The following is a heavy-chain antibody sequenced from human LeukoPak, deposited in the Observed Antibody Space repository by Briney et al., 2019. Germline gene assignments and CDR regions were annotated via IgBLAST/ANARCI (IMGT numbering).Heavy chain of an antibody. CDR3: ARDRMGAILYFDY. V-gene: IGHV3-74*01. CDR1: GFSFSFYW. CDR2: IKTDGSIA. D-gene: IGHD1-26*01. Sequence: GGSLRLSCAASGFSFSFYWMHWVRQAPGKGPVWVSRIKTDGSIADYADSVKGRFTISRDNAKNTLYLQMNSLTAEDTAVYYCARDRMGAILYFDYWGQGTLVTVSS. J-gene: IGHJ4*02.